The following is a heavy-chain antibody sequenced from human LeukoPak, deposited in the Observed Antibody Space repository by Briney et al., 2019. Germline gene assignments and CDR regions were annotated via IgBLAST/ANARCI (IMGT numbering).Heavy chain of an antibody. J-gene: IGHJ3*02. Sequence: SETLSLTCTVSGGSIKSYYWNWIRQPPGKGLEWIGYIYYSGSTNYNPSLKSRVTISVDTSKNQFSLKLSSVTAADTAVYYCASLSAANDAFDIWGQGTMVTVSS. CDR1: GGSIKSYY. D-gene: IGHD2-2*01. CDR3: ASLSAANDAFDI. V-gene: IGHV4-59*01. CDR2: IYYSGST.